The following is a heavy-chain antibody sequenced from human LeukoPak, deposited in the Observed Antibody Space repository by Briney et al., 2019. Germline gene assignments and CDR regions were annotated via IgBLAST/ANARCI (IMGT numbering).Heavy chain of an antibody. CDR2: IHHTGNT. CDR3: ASGHPGYSSGWYGLAWGNWFDP. J-gene: IGHJ5*02. D-gene: IGHD6-19*01. V-gene: IGHV4-38-2*02. CDR1: GSSITTYTH. Sequence: PSETLSLTCTVSGSSITTYTHWGWIRQSPGKGLEWIASIHHTGNTYYNPSLESRVTISIDTSKNQFSLKLSSVTAADTAVYYCASGHPGYSSGWYGLAWGNWFDPWGQGTLVTVSS.